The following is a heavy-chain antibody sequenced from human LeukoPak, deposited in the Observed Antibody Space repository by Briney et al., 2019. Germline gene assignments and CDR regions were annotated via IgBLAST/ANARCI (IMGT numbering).Heavy chain of an antibody. CDR3: ASGGSSGYYSGFDY. CDR1: GVSFSSYY. J-gene: IGHJ4*02. CDR2: INHSGST. D-gene: IGHD3-22*01. Sequence: SETLSLTCAVYGVSFSSYYWSWIRQPPGKGLEWIGEINHSGSTNYNPSLKSRVTISVDTSKNQFSLKLSSVTAADTAVYYCASGGSSGYYSGFDYWGQGTLVTVSS. V-gene: IGHV4-34*01.